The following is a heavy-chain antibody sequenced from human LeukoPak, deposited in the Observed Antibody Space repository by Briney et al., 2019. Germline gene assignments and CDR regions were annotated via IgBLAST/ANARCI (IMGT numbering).Heavy chain of an antibody. J-gene: IGHJ6*03. CDR1: GGSISSYY. CDR2: IYYSGST. V-gene: IGHV4-59*01. CDR3: ARDSGNYKDYYYYMDV. Sequence: SETLSLTCTVSGGSISSYYWSWIRQPPGKGLEWIGYIYYSGSTNYNPSLKSRVTISVDTSKNQSSLKLSSVTAADTAVYYCARDSGNYKDYYYYMDVWGKGTTVTVSS. D-gene: IGHD4-23*01.